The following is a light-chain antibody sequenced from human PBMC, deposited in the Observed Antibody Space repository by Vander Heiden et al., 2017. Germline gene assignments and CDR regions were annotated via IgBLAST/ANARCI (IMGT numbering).Light chain of an antibody. CDR1: QSVSSY. Sequence: ESVLTQPPATLSLSPGERATLSCSASQSVSSYLAWYQQKPGQAPRLLIYDASNRAAGIPARFSGSGSGTDFTLTISSLEPEDFAVYYCQQRRDWPLTFGGGTKVEIK. V-gene: IGKV3-11*01. CDR3: QQRRDWPLT. J-gene: IGKJ4*01. CDR2: DAS.